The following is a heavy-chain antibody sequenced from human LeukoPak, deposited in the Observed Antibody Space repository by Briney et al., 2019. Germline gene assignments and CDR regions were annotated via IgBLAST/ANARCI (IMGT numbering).Heavy chain of an antibody. J-gene: IGHJ4*02. CDR1: GFSFSDYW. Sequence: GGSLRLSCAASGFSFSDYWMSWVRQAPGKGLEWVANIKQDGSEKHYVDSVKGRFTISRDNAKNSLYLQMNSLRAEDTAVYYCARDIRDYWGQGTLVTVSS. CDR2: IKQDGSEK. CDR3: ARDIRDY. V-gene: IGHV3-7*01. D-gene: IGHD3-3*02.